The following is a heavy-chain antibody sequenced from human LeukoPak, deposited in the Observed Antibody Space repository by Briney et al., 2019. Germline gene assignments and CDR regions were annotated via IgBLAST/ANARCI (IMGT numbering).Heavy chain of an antibody. D-gene: IGHD2-2*03. J-gene: IGHJ5*02. CDR1: GYTFTSYY. CDR3: ARGVDIVVVPAAIHP. CDR2: INPSGGST. V-gene: IGHV1-46*03. Sequence: ASVKVSCKASGYTFTSYYMHWVRQAPGQGLEWMGIINPSGGSTSYAQKFQGRVTMTRGTSTSTVYMELSSLRSEDTAVYYCARGVDIVVVPAAIHPWGQGTLVTVSS.